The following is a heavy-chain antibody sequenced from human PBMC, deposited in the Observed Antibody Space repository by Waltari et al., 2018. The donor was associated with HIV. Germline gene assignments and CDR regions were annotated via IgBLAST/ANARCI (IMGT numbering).Heavy chain of an antibody. V-gene: IGHV3-20*01. CDR3: AREIKGIAAADDAFDM. J-gene: IGHJ3*02. Sequence: EVQLVESGGGVVRPGGSLRLSCAASGLTFDEYGMSWVRQVPGKGLEWVSGINWNGGSTGYADSVKGRFTISRDNAKNSLYLQMNSLRAEDTALYHCAREIKGIAAADDAFDMWGQGTMVTVSS. CDR1: GLTFDEYG. D-gene: IGHD6-13*01. CDR2: INWNGGST.